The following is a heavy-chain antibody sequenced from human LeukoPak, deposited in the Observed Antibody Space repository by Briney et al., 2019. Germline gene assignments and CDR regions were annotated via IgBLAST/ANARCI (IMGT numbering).Heavy chain of an antibody. CDR3: ARDDSSSYYYFDY. J-gene: IGHJ4*02. CDR1: GGTFSSYT. V-gene: IGHV1-69*04. D-gene: IGHD6-6*01. Sequence: SVKVSCKASGGTFSSYTISWVRQAPGQGLEWMGRIIPILGIANYAQKFQGRVTITADKSTSTAYMELGSLRSEDTAVYYCARDDSSSYYYFDYWGQGTLVTVSS. CDR2: IIPILGIA.